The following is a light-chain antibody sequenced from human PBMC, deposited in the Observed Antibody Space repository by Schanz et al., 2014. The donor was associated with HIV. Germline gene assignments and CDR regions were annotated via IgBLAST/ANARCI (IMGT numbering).Light chain of an antibody. CDR1: QDISNY. V-gene: IGKV1-16*01. Sequence: DIQMTQSPSSLSASVGDRVTLTCRASQDISNYLAWYQQKPGKAPKLLIFKASTLESGVPSRFTGSGSGAEFTLTISSLQPDDFATYYCQQYSAYPWTFGQGTKVEVK. CDR2: KAS. CDR3: QQYSAYPWT. J-gene: IGKJ1*01.